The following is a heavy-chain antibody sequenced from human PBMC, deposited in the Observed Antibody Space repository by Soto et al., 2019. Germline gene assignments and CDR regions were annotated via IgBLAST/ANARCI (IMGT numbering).Heavy chain of an antibody. J-gene: IGHJ6*02. CDR3: ARLRFLGSYGLDL. D-gene: IGHD3-3*01. V-gene: IGHV1-46*01. CDR1: KYTFSNYY. CDR2: INPNGGST. Sequence: ASVKVSCKASKYTFSNYYIHWVRQAPGQGLEWMGMINPNGGSTSYARQFQGRVNMTRDSSTSAVYMEISRLRSEDTAVYYCARLRFLGSYGLDLWGQGTTVTVSS.